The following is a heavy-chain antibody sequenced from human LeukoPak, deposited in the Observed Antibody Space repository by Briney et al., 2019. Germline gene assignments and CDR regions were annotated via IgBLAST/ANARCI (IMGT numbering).Heavy chain of an antibody. CDR1: GGSFSGYY. J-gene: IGHJ4*02. V-gene: IGHV4-34*01. Sequence: SETLSLTCAVYGGSFSGYYWSWIRQPPGKGLEWIGEINHSGSTNYNPSLKSRVTISVDTSKNQFSLKLRSVTAADTAVYYCARGDKYFDLLTGSYRDRYFDYWGQGTLVTVSS. CDR2: INHSGST. D-gene: IGHD3-9*01. CDR3: ARGDKYFDLLTGSYRDRYFDY.